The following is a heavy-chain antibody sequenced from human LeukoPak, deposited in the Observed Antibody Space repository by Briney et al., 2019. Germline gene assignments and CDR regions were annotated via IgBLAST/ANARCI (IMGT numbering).Heavy chain of an antibody. V-gene: IGHV3-23*01. Sequence: GGSLRLSCAASRFTFNTYAVNWVRQAPGKGLEWVSAISGNGDITYYADYVRGRFTISRDNSKNTLYLQMNSLRVEDTAVYYCARVKRDCSGGTCYSYDYWGQGTLVTVSS. CDR2: ISGNGDIT. J-gene: IGHJ4*02. CDR1: RFTFNTYA. CDR3: ARVKRDCSGGTCYSYDY. D-gene: IGHD2-15*01.